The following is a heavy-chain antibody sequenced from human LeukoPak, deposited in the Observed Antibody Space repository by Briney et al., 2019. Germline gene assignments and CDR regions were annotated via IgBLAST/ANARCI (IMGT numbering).Heavy chain of an antibody. CDR2: INWNGGIT. CDR1: GFTFDDYG. J-gene: IGHJ4*02. CDR3: ARDPLGDKGYPPY. Sequence: PGGSLRLSCAASGFTFDDYGMSWVRQAPGKGLEWVSGINWNGGITAYADSVKGRFTISRDNAKNSLYLQMNSLRAEDTAVYYCARDPLGDKGYPPYWGQGTLVTVSS. V-gene: IGHV3-20*04. D-gene: IGHD2-21*01.